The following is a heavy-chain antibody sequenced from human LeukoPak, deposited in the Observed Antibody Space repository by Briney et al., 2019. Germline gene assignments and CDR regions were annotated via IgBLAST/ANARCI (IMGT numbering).Heavy chain of an antibody. J-gene: IGHJ2*01. CDR1: GGSLSGYY. Sequence: SETLSLTCAVYGGSLSGYYWSWFRQSPGKGLEWIGEMHYTGATNYSPSLKSRVTISAGTSKNQFSLKVNSVTAADTAVYYCARGVTLYYYFDLWGRGTLVTVSS. V-gene: IGHV4-34*01. D-gene: IGHD4-23*01. CDR3: ARGVTLYYYFDL. CDR2: MHYTGAT.